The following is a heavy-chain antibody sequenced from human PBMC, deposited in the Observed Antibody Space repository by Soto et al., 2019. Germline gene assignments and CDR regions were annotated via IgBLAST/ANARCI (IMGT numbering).Heavy chain of an antibody. CDR1: GFTFSSYG. J-gene: IGHJ6*02. D-gene: IGHD3-10*01. CDR3: ARYGSGSYYTPRHYYGMDV. CDR2: IWYDRSNK. V-gene: IGHV3-33*01. Sequence: QVQLVESGGGVVQPGRSLRLSCAASGFTFSSYGMHWVRQAPGKGLEWVAVIWYDRSNKYYADSVKGRFTISRDNSKNTLYLQMNSLRAEDTAVYYCARYGSGSYYTPRHYYGMDVWGQGTTVTVSS.